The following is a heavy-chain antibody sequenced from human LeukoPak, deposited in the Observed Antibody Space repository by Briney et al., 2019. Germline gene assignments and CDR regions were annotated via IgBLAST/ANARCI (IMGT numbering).Heavy chain of an antibody. CDR1: GFRFRSYW. D-gene: IGHD6-19*01. Sequence: PGGSLRLSCAASGFRFRSYWMNWVRQAPGKRLEWVAYIKEDGSEKYYLSSVRGRFTISRDNAKNSLYLQMSGLRVEDTAVYFCARPRRQWLLLDAFDLWGQGTMVTVSS. V-gene: IGHV3-7*01. CDR3: ARPRRQWLLLDAFDL. CDR2: IKEDGSEK. J-gene: IGHJ3*01.